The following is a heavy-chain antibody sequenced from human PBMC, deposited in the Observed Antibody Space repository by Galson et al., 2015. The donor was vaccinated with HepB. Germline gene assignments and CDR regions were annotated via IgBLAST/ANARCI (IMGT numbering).Heavy chain of an antibody. CDR3: ARTPMTSNPEDDYFDY. CDR1: GFTFSSYA. D-gene: IGHD4-11*01. J-gene: IGHJ4*02. V-gene: IGHV3-30-3*01. CDR2: ISYDGSNK. Sequence: SLRLSCAASGFTFSSYAMHWVRQAPGKGLEWVAVISYDGSNKYYADSVKGRFTISRDNSKNTLYLQMNSLRAEDTAVYYCARTPMTSNPEDDYFDYWGQGTLVTVSS.